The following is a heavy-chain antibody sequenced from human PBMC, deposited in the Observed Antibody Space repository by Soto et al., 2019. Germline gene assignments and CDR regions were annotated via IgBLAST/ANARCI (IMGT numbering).Heavy chain of an antibody. CDR1: GFTFSSYS. Sequence: EVQLVESGGGLVKPGGSLRLSCAASGFTFSSYSMNWVRQAPGKGLEWVSSISSSSSYIYYADSVKGRFTISRDNDKNSLNLQINSLGAEDTAVYYCARVVDYYDPYYYYGMDVWGQGTTVTVSS. V-gene: IGHV3-21*01. CDR2: ISSSSSYI. D-gene: IGHD3-22*01. CDR3: ARVVDYYDPYYYYGMDV. J-gene: IGHJ6*02.